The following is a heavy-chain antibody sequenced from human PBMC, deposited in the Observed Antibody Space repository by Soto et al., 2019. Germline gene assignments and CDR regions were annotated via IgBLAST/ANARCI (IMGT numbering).Heavy chain of an antibody. CDR3: AKALGYCSGGSCLFPVDY. CDR1: GFTFSSYG. V-gene: IGHV3-30*18. J-gene: IGHJ4*02. CDR2: ISYDGSNK. D-gene: IGHD2-15*01. Sequence: QVQLVESGGGVVQPGRSLRLSCAASGFTFSSYGMHWVRQAPGKGLEWVAVISYDGSNKYYADSVKGRFTISRDNSKSTLYLQMNSLRAEDTAVYYCAKALGYCSGGSCLFPVDYWGQGTLVTVSS.